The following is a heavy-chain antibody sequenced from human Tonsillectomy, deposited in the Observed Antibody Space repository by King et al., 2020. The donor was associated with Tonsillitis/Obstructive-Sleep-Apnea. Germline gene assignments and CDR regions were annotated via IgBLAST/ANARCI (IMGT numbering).Heavy chain of an antibody. Sequence: MQLVQSGGGLVNPGRSLRLSCTASGFTFGDFVMSWFRQAPGKGLEWVAFIRSKAYGGTTEYAASVKGRFTISRDDSKRIAYLQMNSLKTEDTAVYYCSRDLAELAPSFGYWGQGTLVTVSS. D-gene: IGHD1-7*01. CDR3: SRDLAELAPSFGY. CDR2: IRSKAYGGTT. CDR1: GFTFGDFV. J-gene: IGHJ4*02. V-gene: IGHV3-49*05.